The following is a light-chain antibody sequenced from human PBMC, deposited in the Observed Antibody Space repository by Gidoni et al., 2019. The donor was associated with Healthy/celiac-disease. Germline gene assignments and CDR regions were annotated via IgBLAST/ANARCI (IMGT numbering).Light chain of an antibody. J-gene: IGLJ2*01. CDR3: SSYAGSWV. Sequence: QSALTKPPSASGSPGQPVTISCTGSSSEVGGYNYVSWYQQHPGKAPKHMIYEFSKRPSGFPDRFSGSKSGNTATLTVSGLQAEDEADYYCSSYAGSWVFGGGTKLTVL. V-gene: IGLV2-8*01. CDR1: SSEVGGYNY. CDR2: EFS.